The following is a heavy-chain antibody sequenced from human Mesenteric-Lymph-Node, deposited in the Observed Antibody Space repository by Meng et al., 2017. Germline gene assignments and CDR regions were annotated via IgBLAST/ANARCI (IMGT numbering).Heavy chain of an antibody. V-gene: IGHV4-39*01. Sequence: KGPGPGWVNPSEALALPFEDSGGAISTSVYYWGWIRQPPGKGLEWIGSIGHSGTTYYTPSLRRRVTVSIDTSKNQFSLEVTSVTAADTAVYYCVRSSGWVRTGFDPWGQGTLVTVSS. CDR1: GGAISTSVYY. D-gene: IGHD6-19*01. CDR2: IGHSGTT. CDR3: VRSSGWVRTGFDP. J-gene: IGHJ5*02.